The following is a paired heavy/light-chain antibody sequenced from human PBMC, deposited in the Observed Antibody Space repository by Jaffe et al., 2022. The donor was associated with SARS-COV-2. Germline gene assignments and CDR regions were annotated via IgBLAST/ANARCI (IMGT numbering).Light chain of an antibody. V-gene: IGLV2-14*01. CDR3: SSYTTRGTPYV. Sequence: QSALTQPASVSGSPGQSITISCTGLSSEAETYNYVAWYQQFPGKAPKLVIYDVSNRPSGISDRFSGSKSGNTASLIISGLQAEDEADYYCSSYTTRGTPYVFATGTKVTVL. J-gene: IGLJ1*01. CDR2: DVS. CDR1: SSEAETYNY.
Heavy chain of an antibody. CDR1: GDSISSRY. CDR2: VYYTGKT. CDR3: AGMPIGETHNGQYWYYFDP. J-gene: IGHJ5*02. D-gene: IGHD3-10*01. V-gene: IGHV4-59*11. Sequence: QVQLQESGPRLVKPSETLFLTCTVSGDSISSRYWSWVRQTPENGLEWIGYVYYTGKTAYNSFLKTRVTMSIDTSKSQFSLRLTSVTAADTAVYYCAGMPIGETHNGQYWYYFDPWGQGALVTVSS.